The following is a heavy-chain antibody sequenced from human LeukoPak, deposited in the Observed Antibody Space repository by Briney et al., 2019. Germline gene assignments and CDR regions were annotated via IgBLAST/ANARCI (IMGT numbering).Heavy chain of an antibody. CDR3: ARESITIFGVVIGRYFDY. CDR1: GGSINNYY. Sequence: SETLSLTCTVSGGSINNYYWGWIRQPPGRGLEWIGHIYSSGSTNYNPSLKSRVTISVDTSKNQFSLKLSSVTAADTAVYYCARESITIFGVVIGRYFDYWGQGTLVTVSS. V-gene: IGHV4-4*08. D-gene: IGHD3-3*01. J-gene: IGHJ4*02. CDR2: IYSSGST.